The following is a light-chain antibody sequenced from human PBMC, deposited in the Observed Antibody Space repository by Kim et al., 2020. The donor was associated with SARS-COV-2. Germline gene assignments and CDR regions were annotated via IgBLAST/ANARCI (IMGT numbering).Light chain of an antibody. CDR2: SNN. Sequence: QSVLTQPPSASGTPGQRVTISCSGSSSNIGSNTVNWYQQLPGTAPKLLIYSNNQRPSGVPDRFSGSNSGTSASLAISGLLSEDEADYYCAAWDDSLNMVFGGGTQLTVL. J-gene: IGLJ3*02. CDR3: AAWDDSLNMV. V-gene: IGLV1-44*01. CDR1: SSNIGSNT.